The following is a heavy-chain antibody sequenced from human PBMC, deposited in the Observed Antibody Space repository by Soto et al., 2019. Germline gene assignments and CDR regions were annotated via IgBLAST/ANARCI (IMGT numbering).Heavy chain of an antibody. CDR2: IYPGDSDT. J-gene: IGHJ4*02. D-gene: IGHD4-17*01. Sequence: PGESLKISCEGSGYYFSSSWIGWVRQPPGKGLEWMGIIYPGDSDTRYGPSFQGQVTISADKSTNTASLQWSSLKASDTAMYYCARQGNGGEGFDYWGQGTLVTVSS. V-gene: IGHV5-51*01. CDR3: ARQGNGGEGFDY. CDR1: GYYFSSSW.